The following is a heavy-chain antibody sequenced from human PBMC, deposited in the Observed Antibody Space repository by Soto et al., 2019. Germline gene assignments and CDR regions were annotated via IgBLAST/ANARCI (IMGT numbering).Heavy chain of an antibody. CDR3: ARGGADGSLRYFDV. D-gene: IGHD3-10*01. V-gene: IGHV4-30-2*01. CDR1: GGSIVRGGYC. Sequence: QLQLQESGSGLVKPSQTLSLTCTVSGGSIVRGGYCWTWIRQAPGQGLESIGYIYQSGNSYLKPSLKSRVTLSVDKSKNQFSLNLTSVTAADTAVYYCARGGADGSLRYFDVWGRGALVTVSS. J-gene: IGHJ2*01. CDR2: IYQSGNS.